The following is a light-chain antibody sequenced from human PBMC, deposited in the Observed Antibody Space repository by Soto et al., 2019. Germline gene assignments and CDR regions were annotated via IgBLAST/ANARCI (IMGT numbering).Light chain of an antibody. CDR1: QSISSY. Sequence: DIQMTQSPSSLSASVGDRVTITCRASQSISSYLNWYQQKPGKAPKLLIYAESSLQSGVPSRFSGSGSGTEFTLTISSLQPEDFATYDCQQSYSTPPFTFGPGTKVDIK. V-gene: IGKV1-39*01. J-gene: IGKJ3*01. CDR2: AES. CDR3: QQSYSTPPFT.